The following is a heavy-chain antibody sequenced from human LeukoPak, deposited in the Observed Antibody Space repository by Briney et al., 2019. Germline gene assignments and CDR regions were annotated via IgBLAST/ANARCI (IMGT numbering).Heavy chain of an antibody. CDR3: ARGTGWPHFDY. D-gene: IGHD6-19*01. CDR1: GGSISSGGYY. Sequence: SQTLSLTCTVSGGSISSGGYYWSWIRQPPGKGLEWIGYIYHSGSTYYNPSLKSRVTISVDRSKNQFSLKLSSVTPDDTAVYYCARGTGWPHFDYWGRGILVTVSS. V-gene: IGHV4-30-2*01. J-gene: IGHJ4*02. CDR2: IYHSGST.